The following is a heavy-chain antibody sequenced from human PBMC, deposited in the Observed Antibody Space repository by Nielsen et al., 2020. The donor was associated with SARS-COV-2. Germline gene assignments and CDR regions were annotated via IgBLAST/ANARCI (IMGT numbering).Heavy chain of an antibody. CDR2: INTNTGNP. J-gene: IGHJ6*02. V-gene: IGHV7-4-1*02. D-gene: IGHD3-10*01. CDR3: ARVTTIVRGVIINYYYYGMDV. CDR1: GYTFTSYA. Sequence: ASVKVSCKASGYTFTSYAMNWVRQAPGQGLEWMGWINTNTGNPTYAQGFTGRFVFSLDTSVSTAYLQISSLKAEDTAVYYCARVTTIVRGVIINYYYYGMDVWGQGTTVTVSS.